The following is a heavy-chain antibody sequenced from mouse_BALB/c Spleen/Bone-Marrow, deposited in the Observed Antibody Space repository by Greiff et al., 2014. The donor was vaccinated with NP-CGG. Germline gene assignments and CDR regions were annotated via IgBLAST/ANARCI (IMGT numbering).Heavy chain of an antibody. V-gene: IGHV1-80*01. CDR1: GYAFSSYW. Sequence: VQLQQSGAELVRPGSSVKISCKASGYAFSSYWMNWVKLRPGQGLEWIGQIYPGDGDTNYNGKFKGKATLTADKSSSTAYMQLSSLTSEDSAVYFCARWITTVVAPYVMDYWGQGTSVTGPS. CDR2: IYPGDGDT. D-gene: IGHD1-1*01. J-gene: IGHJ4*01. CDR3: ARWITTVVAPYVMDY.